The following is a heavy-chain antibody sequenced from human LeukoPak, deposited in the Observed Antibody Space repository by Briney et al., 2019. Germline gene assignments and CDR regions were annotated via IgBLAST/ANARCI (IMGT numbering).Heavy chain of an antibody. V-gene: IGHV3-30*02. J-gene: IGHJ3*02. CDR1: GFTFSSYG. CDR3: AKAISSTSLDAFDI. Sequence: GGSLRLSCAASGFTFSSYGMHWVRQAPGKGLEWVAFIRYDGSNKYYADSVKGRFTISRDNSKNTLYLQMNSLRAEDTAVYCCAKAISSTSLDAFDIWGQGTMVTVSS. CDR2: IRYDGSNK. D-gene: IGHD2-2*01.